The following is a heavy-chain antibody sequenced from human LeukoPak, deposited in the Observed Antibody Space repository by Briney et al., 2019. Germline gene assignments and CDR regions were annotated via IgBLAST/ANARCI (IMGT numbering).Heavy chain of an antibody. J-gene: IGHJ3*02. CDR3: AREGVLGRYYDSSGYPSDAFDI. CDR1: GYTFTSYY. Sequence: ASVKVSCKASGYTFTSYYMHWVRQAPGQGLEWMGIINPSGGSTSYAQKFQGRVTMTRDMSTSTVYMELSSLRSEDTAVYYCAREGVLGRYYDSSGYPSDAFDIWGQGTMVTVSS. V-gene: IGHV1-46*01. D-gene: IGHD3-22*01. CDR2: INPSGGST.